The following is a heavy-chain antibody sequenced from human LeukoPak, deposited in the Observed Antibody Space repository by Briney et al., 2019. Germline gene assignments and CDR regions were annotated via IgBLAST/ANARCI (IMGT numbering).Heavy chain of an antibody. D-gene: IGHD1-26*01. J-gene: IGHJ4*02. Sequence: PVKVSCKASGGTLSSYAISWVRQAPGQGLEWMGGIIPIFGTTNYAHKFQGRVTITTDESTSTAYMELSSLRSEDTAVYYCARALLGATARGFFDYWGQGTLVTVSS. V-gene: IGHV1-69*05. CDR3: ARALLGATARGFFDY. CDR2: IIPIFGTT. CDR1: GGTLSSYA.